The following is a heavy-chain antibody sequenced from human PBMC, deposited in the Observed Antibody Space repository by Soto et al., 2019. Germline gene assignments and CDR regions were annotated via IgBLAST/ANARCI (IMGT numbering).Heavy chain of an antibody. V-gene: IGHV3-23*01. J-gene: IGHJ6*02. CDR1: GFTFSTYA. D-gene: IGHD6-6*01. CDR3: AKALRRSSAFYYYYGMEF. Sequence: EVQLLESGGGLVQPGGSLRLSCAASGFTFSTYAMSWVRQAPGKGLEWVSGISGSGGSTYNADSVKGRFTISRDNSKNTLYLQMNSLRAEDTAVYYCAKALRRSSAFYYYYGMEFWGQGTTVTVSS. CDR2: ISGSGGST.